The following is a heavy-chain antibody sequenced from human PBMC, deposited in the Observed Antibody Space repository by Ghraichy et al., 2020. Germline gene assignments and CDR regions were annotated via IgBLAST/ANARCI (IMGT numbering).Heavy chain of an antibody. D-gene: IGHD6-13*01. CDR2: IYYSGST. V-gene: IGHV4-61*01. CDR1: GGSVSSGSYY. CDR3: ARARGIRPFDI. J-gene: IGHJ3*02. Sequence: SETLSLTCTVSGGSVSSGSYYWSWIPRPPGMGLKWIGYIYYSGSTNYNPSLTSRVTISVDTSKNQFSLKLSSVTAADTAVYYCARARGIRPFDIWGQGTMVPVS.